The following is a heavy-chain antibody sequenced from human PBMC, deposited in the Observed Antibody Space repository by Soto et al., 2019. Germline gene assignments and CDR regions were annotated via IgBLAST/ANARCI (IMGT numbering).Heavy chain of an antibody. Sequence: QVKLQESGPGLVKPSETLSLTCTVSGASITTKSWNWVRQSPGKGLEWIGYLYYSGTTNYNPSLKSRITISIDTSKNPISLNLTSVTAADTAIYYCARGLSWSPYFDLWVQGTRVTVSS. J-gene: IGHJ4*02. D-gene: IGHD6-13*01. V-gene: IGHV4-59*01. CDR3: ARGLSWSPYFDL. CDR1: GASITTKS. CDR2: LYYSGTT.